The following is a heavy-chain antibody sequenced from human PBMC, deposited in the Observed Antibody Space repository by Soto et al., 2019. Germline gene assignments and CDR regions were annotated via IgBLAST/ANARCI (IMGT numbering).Heavy chain of an antibody. CDR2: INGGSGNT. J-gene: IGHJ4*02. V-gene: IGHV1-3*01. D-gene: IGHD3-10*01. Sequence: ASVKVSCKSSGFTFTSYALHWLRQAPGQRPQWMGWINGGSGNTKYSQDVQGRVTFTRDTFETTAYLELSSLRSEDTAVYYCARVPPWGNSAGDYYIQHYDSWGQGTPVTVSS. CDR3: ARVPPWGNSAGDYYIQHYDS. CDR1: GFTFTSYA.